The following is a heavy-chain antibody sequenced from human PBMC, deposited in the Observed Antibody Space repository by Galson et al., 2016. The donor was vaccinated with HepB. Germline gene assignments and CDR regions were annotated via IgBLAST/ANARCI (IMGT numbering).Heavy chain of an antibody. D-gene: IGHD3-16*01. Sequence: SLRLSCAASGFIVSTNYMSWVRQAPGKGLEWVSVIYSGGTTYYADAVKGRFTISRDDSKNTVCLQMNSLRAEDTAVHYCARGIAVITHAFDIWGQGTMVTVSS. V-gene: IGHV3-53*01. CDR1: GFIVSTNY. CDR3: ARGIAVITHAFDI. J-gene: IGHJ3*02. CDR2: IYSGGTT.